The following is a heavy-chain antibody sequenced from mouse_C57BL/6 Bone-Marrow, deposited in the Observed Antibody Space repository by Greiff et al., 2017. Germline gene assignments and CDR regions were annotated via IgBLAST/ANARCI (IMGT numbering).Heavy chain of an antibody. V-gene: IGHV5-2*01. D-gene: IGHD2-5*01. CDR3: TRQYSKGAY. CDR1: EYEFPSHD. J-gene: IGHJ3*01. CDR2: INSDGGST. Sequence: DVKLVESGGGLVQPGESLKLSCESNEYEFPSHDMSWVRKTPEKRLELVAAINSDGGSTYYPDTMERRFIISRANTKKTRYLQMSSLRSEDTDLYYCTRQYSKGAYWGQGTLVTVSA.